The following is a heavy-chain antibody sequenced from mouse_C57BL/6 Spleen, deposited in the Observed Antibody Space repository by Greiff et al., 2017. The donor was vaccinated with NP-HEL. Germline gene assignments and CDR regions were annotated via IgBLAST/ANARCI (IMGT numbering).Heavy chain of an antibody. D-gene: IGHD4-1*01. Sequence: EVQLQQSGPELVKPGASVKISCKASGYTFTDYYMNWVKQSHGKSLEWIGDINPNNGGTSYNQKFKGKATLTVDKSSSTAYMELRSLTSEDSAVYYCAPTGTGAWFAYWGQGTLVTVSA. CDR3: APTGTGAWFAY. V-gene: IGHV1-26*01. CDR2: INPNNGGT. CDR1: GYTFTDYY. J-gene: IGHJ3*01.